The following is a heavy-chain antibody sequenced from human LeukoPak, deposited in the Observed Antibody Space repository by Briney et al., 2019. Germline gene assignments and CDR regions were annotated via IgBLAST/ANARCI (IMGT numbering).Heavy chain of an antibody. D-gene: IGHD2-21*01. J-gene: IGHJ4*02. CDR2: IKAGNGDT. CDR1: GYIFTKYV. V-gene: IGHV1-3*01. CDR3: ARDDCGDTCYPGGY. Sequence: GASVKVSCKASGYIFTKYVVHWVRQAPGQRPEWMGWIKAGNGDTKYSQNFQDRLTITRDTSASTVYMELSSLTSEDTALYYCARDDCGDTCYPGGYWGQGTLVTVCS.